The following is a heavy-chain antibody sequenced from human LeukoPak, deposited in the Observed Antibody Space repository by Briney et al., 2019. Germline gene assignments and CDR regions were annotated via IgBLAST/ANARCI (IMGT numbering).Heavy chain of an antibody. CDR2: IYYSGST. V-gene: IGHV4-59*12. J-gene: IGHJ4*02. Sequence: PSETLSLTCTVSGGSISSYYWSWIRQPPGKGLEWIGYIYYSGSTNYNPSLKSRVTISVDTSKNQFSLKLSSVTAADTAVYYCAREVLYSSSSNFDYWGQGTLVTISA. D-gene: IGHD6-13*01. CDR1: GGSISSYY. CDR3: AREVLYSSSSNFDY.